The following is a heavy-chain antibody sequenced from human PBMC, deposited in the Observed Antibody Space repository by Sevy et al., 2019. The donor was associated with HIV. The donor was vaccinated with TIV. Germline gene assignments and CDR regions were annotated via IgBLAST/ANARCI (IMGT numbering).Heavy chain of an antibody. CDR3: ARSGYSSSQAPYYFDY. D-gene: IGHD6-13*01. CDR2: INHSGST. J-gene: IGHJ4*02. Sequence: SETLSLTCAVYGGSFSGYYWSWIRQPPGKGLEWIGEINHSGSTNYNPSLKSRVTISVDTSKNQFSLKLSSVTAANTAVYYCARSGYSSSQAPYYFDYWGQGTLVTVSS. V-gene: IGHV4-34*01. CDR1: GGSFSGYY.